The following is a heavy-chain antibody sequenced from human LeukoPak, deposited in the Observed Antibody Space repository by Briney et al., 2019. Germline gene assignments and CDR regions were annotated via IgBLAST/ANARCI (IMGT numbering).Heavy chain of an antibody. D-gene: IGHD3-10*01. CDR1: GYTLTELS. CDR3: ATAVRDLWFGELLPNIDY. Sequence: GASVKVSCKVSGYTLTELSMHWVRQSPGKGLEWMGGFDPEDGETIYAQKFQGRVTMTEDTSTDTAYMELSSLRSEDTAVYYCATAVRDLWFGELLPNIDYWGQGTLVTVSS. J-gene: IGHJ4*02. V-gene: IGHV1-24*01. CDR2: FDPEDGET.